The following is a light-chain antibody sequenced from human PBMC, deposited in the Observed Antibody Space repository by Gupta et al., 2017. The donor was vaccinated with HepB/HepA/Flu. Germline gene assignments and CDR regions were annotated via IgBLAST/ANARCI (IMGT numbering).Light chain of an antibody. CDR2: EVS. V-gene: IGLV2-23*02. CDR1: SSDVGSYNL. Sequence: QSALTQPASVYGSPGQSITISCTGTSSDVGSYNLVSWYQQHPGKAPKLMIYEVSKRPSGVSNRFSGSKSGNTASLTISGLQAEDEADYYCCSYAGSSNVFGGGTKLTVL. CDR3: CSYAGSSNV. J-gene: IGLJ2*01.